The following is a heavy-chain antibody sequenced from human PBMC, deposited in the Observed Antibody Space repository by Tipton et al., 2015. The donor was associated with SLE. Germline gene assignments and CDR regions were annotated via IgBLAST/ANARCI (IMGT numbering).Heavy chain of an antibody. CDR3: ARPNESGDWFFQY. Sequence: TLSLTCNVFGGSISSYYRSWIRQPPGKGLGWIGHISYSGSTQYNSSLKSRVTMSVDSSKNEFSLRLSFVTAADTAVYCCARPNESGDWFFQYWGQGALVTVSS. D-gene: IGHD3-9*01. CDR2: ISYSGST. CDR1: GGSISSYY. V-gene: IGHV4-59*08. J-gene: IGHJ4*02.